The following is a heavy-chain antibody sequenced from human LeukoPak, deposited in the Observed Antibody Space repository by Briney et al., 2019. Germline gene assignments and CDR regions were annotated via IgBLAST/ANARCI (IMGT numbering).Heavy chain of an antibody. Sequence: GGSLRLSCAVSGFTLSNYSMNWVRQAPGKGLEWISYISSSGSTIYYADSVKGRFTTSRDNAKNSLYLQMNSLRPEDTGVYYCACRDALFDWGQGTLVTVTS. J-gene: IGHJ4*02. CDR3: ACRDALFD. V-gene: IGHV3-48*04. D-gene: IGHD5-24*01. CDR2: ISSSGSTI. CDR1: GFTLSNYS.